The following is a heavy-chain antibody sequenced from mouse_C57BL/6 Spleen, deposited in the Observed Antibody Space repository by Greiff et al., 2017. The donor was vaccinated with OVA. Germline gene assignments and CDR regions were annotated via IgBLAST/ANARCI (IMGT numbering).Heavy chain of an antibody. CDR1: GYTFTSYW. V-gene: IGHV1-53*01. CDR3: ARKVGDYSGSSFDY. CDR2: INPSNGGT. J-gene: IGHJ2*01. D-gene: IGHD1-1*01. Sequence: QVQLQQPGTELVKPGASVKLSCKASGYTFTSYWMHWVKQRPGQGLEWIGNINPSNGGTNYNEKFKSKATLTVDKSSSTAYMQLSSLTSDDSAVYYGARKVGDYSGSSFDYWGQGTTLTVSS.